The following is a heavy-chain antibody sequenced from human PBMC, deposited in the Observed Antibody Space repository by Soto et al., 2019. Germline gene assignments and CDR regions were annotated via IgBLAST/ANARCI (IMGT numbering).Heavy chain of an antibody. Sequence: QVQLVESGGGVVQPGRSLRLSCAASGFTFSSYAMHWVRQAPGKGLEWVAVISYDGSNKYYADSVKGRFTISRDNSKNTLYPHMNILRAEDTAVYYCARVHSIRGTGLWVYLYYGLDVWGQGTTVTVSS. V-gene: IGHV3-30-3*01. D-gene: IGHD2-8*02. CDR1: GFTFSSYA. J-gene: IGHJ6*02. CDR3: ARVHSIRGTGLWVYLYYGLDV. CDR2: ISYDGSNK.